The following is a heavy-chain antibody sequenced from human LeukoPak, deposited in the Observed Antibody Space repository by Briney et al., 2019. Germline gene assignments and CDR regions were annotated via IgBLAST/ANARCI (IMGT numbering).Heavy chain of an antibody. V-gene: IGHV5-51*01. CDR1: GYNFTSYW. CDR3: ARDDITGTNDY. J-gene: IGHJ4*02. D-gene: IGHD1-7*01. CDR2: VYPGDSDT. Sequence: GESLKISCKASGYNFTSYWIGWVRQMPGKGLEWMGIVYPGDSDTRYSPSFQGRVTISADKSITTAYLHWSSLKASDTAMYYCARDDITGTNDYWGQGTLVTVSS.